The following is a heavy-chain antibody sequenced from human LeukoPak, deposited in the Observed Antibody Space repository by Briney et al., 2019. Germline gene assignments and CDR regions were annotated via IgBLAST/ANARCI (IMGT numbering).Heavy chain of an antibody. J-gene: IGHJ4*02. CDR2: ISSSSSTI. Sequence: GGSLRLSCAASGFTFSSYGMHWVRQAPGKGLEWVSYISSSSSTIYYADSVKGRFTISRDNAKNSLYLQMNSLRAEDTAVYYCARSHYYDSSGYFDFDYWGQGTLVTVSS. CDR1: GFTFSSYG. CDR3: ARSHYYDSSGYFDFDY. V-gene: IGHV3-48*01. D-gene: IGHD3-22*01.